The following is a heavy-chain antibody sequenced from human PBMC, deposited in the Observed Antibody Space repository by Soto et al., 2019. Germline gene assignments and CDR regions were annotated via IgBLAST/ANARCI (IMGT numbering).Heavy chain of an antibody. J-gene: IGHJ6*02. CDR2: IYDSWST. CDR1: CDSIKKYY. CDR3: ARGTEYYYQGMDV. V-gene: IGHV4-59*01. Sequence: LSLTCTVACDSIKKYYWTWIRQPPGKVLEWIGYIYDSWSTSYNPSLKSRLTISVDTSKNQLSLKLKSVTAADTAVYYCARGTEYYYQGMDVWGQGTTVTVSS.